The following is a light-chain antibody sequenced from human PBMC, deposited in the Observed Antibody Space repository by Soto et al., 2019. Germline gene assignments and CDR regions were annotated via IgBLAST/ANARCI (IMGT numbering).Light chain of an antibody. V-gene: IGLV1-47*01. CDR2: KNN. Sequence: QSVLTQPPSASGTPGQRITISCSGSSSNIGSNFVYWYQQLPGTAPKLLIYKNNQQPSGVPDRFSGSKSGTSASLAISGLRSEDEADYYCAAWDDSLNGGVFGGGTKLTVL. J-gene: IGLJ3*02. CDR1: SSNIGSNF. CDR3: AAWDDSLNGGV.